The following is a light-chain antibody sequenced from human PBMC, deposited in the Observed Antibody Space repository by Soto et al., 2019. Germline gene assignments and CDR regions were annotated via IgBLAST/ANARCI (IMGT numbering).Light chain of an antibody. CDR3: QQYVRSPVT. Sequence: EIVLTQSPGTLSLSPGERATVFCRARQSVSSNYLAWYQQKASQVPRLPIDGADSRATGIPDRFSGSGSGTDFTLAISVLGPEDFAVYYCQQYVRSPVTFGRGTKVDIK. CDR1: QSVSSNY. J-gene: IGKJ3*01. V-gene: IGKV3-20*01. CDR2: GAD.